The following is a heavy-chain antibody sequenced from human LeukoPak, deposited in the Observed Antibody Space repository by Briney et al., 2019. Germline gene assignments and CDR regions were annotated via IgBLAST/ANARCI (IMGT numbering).Heavy chain of an antibody. Sequence: GGSLRLSCAASGFTFSNYWMHWVRQAPGKGLAWVSRINERATIISYADSVKGRFTISRENARNTLYLQMNSLTAEDTAVYYCVRDLILVWTPGDDFDHWGQGTLVTVSS. CDR3: VRDLILVWTPGDDFDH. V-gene: IGHV3-74*01. CDR1: GFTFSNYW. CDR2: INERATII. J-gene: IGHJ4*02. D-gene: IGHD3-16*01.